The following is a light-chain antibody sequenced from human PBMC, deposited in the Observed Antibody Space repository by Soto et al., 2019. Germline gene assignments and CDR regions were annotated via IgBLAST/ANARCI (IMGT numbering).Light chain of an antibody. CDR3: QQYNRWPFT. CDR1: QSVSSSY. V-gene: IGKV3-20*01. CDR2: GAS. Sequence: EIVLTQSPGTLSLSPGERATLSCRASQSVSSSYLAWYQQKPGQAPRLLIYGASSRATGIPDRFSGSGSGTDFTLTISRLQSGDFAVYYCQQYNRWPFTFGPGTKVDIK. J-gene: IGKJ3*01.